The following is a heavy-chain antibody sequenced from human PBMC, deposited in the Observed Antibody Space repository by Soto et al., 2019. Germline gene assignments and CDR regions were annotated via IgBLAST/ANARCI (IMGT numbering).Heavy chain of an antibody. D-gene: IGHD3-10*01. CDR2: INHSGST. Sequence: ETLSLTCAVYGGSFSGYYWSWIRQPPGKGLEWIGEINHSGSTNYNPSLKSRVTISVDTSKNQFSLKLSSVTAADTAVYYCARGGGLWTYYGMDVWGQGTTVTVSS. CDR3: ARGGGLWTYYGMDV. CDR1: GGSFSGYY. J-gene: IGHJ6*02. V-gene: IGHV4-34*01.